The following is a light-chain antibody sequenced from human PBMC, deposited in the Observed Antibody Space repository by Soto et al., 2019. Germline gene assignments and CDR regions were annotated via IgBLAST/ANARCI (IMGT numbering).Light chain of an antibody. CDR3: QQYYGAQT. V-gene: IGKV4-1*01. Sequence: DIVLTQSPDSLAVSLGERATINCKSSQSVFYSPDKQYSLAWFQQKPGQPPKLLIYWASTREFGVPGRFIGSGSGTDFTLTINSLQAEDGAVYYCQQYYGAQTFGLGTKVDI. CDR2: WAS. CDR1: QSVFYSPDKQYS. J-gene: IGKJ2*01.